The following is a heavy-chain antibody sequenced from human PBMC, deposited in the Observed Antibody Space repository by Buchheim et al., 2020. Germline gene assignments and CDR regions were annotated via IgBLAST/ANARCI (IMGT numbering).Heavy chain of an antibody. J-gene: IGHJ4*02. Sequence: QVQLVQSGAEVKKPGASVKVSCKASGYTFPSYDMNWVRQAAGQGLEWMGWMNPNSGNTDYAQKFQGSVTMTRNTSISTAYMEVSSLSSEDTAFYYCARGFVATTNYFDYWGQGTL. CDR2: MNPNSGNT. D-gene: IGHD5-12*01. CDR1: GYTFPSYD. CDR3: ARGFVATTNYFDY. V-gene: IGHV1-8*01.